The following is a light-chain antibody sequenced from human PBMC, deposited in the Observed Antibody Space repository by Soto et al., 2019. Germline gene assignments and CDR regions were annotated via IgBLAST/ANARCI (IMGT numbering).Light chain of an antibody. J-gene: IGLJ1*01. V-gene: IGLV2-14*01. Sequence: QSALTQPASVSGSPGQSITISCTRTSSDVGNYNYVSWYQQYPGRVPKLWIYMVSNRPSGVSNRFSGSKSGNTASLTISGLQAEDEADYFCTSPTPGSLYVFGTGTKVTV. CDR2: MVS. CDR3: TSPTPGSLYV. CDR1: SSDVGNYNY.